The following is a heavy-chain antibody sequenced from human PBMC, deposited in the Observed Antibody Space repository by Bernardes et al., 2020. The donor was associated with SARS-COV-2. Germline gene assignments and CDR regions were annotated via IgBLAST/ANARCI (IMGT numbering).Heavy chain of an antibody. CDR3: VRSADYGSSGFYYDY. J-gene: IGHJ4*02. D-gene: IGHD3-22*01. CDR2: INGDGSTT. CDR1: GFTFSMYW. V-gene: IGHV3-74*03. Sequence: GGSLRLSCAASGFTFSMYWMHWVRQTPEQGLVWVSRINGDGSTTTYADSVKGRFTISRDNAKNTVYLQMNSLTVEDASVYYCVRSADYGSSGFYYDYWGQGTLVTVSS.